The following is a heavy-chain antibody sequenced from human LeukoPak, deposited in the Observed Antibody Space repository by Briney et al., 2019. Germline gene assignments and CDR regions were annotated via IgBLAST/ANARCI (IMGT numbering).Heavy chain of an antibody. CDR2: ISGSGGST. D-gene: IGHD3-22*01. Sequence: PGGSLRLSCAASGFTFSSYAMSWVRQAPGKGLEWVSAISGSGGSTYYADSVKGRFTISRDNSKNTLYLQMNSLRAEDTAVYYCAKAPRLTMIVVVITKGGPFDYWGQGTLVTVSS. CDR1: GFTFSSYA. V-gene: IGHV3-23*01. CDR3: AKAPRLTMIVVVITKGGPFDY. J-gene: IGHJ4*02.